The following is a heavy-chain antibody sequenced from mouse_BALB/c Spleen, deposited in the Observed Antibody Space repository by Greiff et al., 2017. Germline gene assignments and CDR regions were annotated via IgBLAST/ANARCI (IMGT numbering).Heavy chain of an antibody. J-gene: IGHJ2*01. Sequence: EVKLVESGGGLVKPGGSLKLSCAASGFTFSSYAMSWVRQTPEKRLEWVASISSGGSTYYPDSVKGRFTISRDNARNILYLQMSSLRSEDTAMYYCAREDYYGSSQYYCDYWGQGTTLTVSS. V-gene: IGHV5-6-5*01. CDR1: GFTFSSYA. CDR3: AREDYYGSSQYYCDY. CDR2: ISSGGST. D-gene: IGHD1-1*01.